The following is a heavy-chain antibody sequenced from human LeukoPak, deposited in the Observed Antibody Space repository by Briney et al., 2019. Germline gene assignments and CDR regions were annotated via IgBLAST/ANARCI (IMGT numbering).Heavy chain of an antibody. J-gene: IGHJ4*02. D-gene: IGHD6-19*01. CDR1: GYTFTSYG. CDR3: GRGQWQELHDY. CDR2: MNPDSGNT. Sequence: ASVKVSCKASGYTFTSYGISWVRQAPGQGLEWMGWMNPDSGNTAYAQKFQGRVSMTRDTSISTAYMVLSSLTSDDTAVYYCGRGQWQELHDYWGQGTLVTVSS. V-gene: IGHV1-8*02.